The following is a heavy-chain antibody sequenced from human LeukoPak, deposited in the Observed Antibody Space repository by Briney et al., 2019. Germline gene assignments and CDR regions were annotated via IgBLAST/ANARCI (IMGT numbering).Heavy chain of an antibody. CDR3: ARGRWSSGWFDY. Sequence: SETLSLTCTVSGGSIRSSSYYWGWIRQPPGKGLEWIGYIYYSGSTNYNPSLKSRVTISVDTSKNQFSLKLSSVTAADTAVYYCARGRWSSGWFDYWGQGTLVTVSS. D-gene: IGHD6-19*01. V-gene: IGHV4-61*05. J-gene: IGHJ4*02. CDR1: GGSIRSSSYY. CDR2: IYYSGST.